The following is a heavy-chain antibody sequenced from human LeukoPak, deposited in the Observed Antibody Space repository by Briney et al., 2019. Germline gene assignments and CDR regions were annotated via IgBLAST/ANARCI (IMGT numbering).Heavy chain of an antibody. CDR3: ARDGGYGDYALLDY. V-gene: IGHV3-30-3*01. D-gene: IGHD4-17*01. J-gene: IGHJ4*02. CDR2: ISYDGSNK. Sequence: GRSLRLSCAASGFTFSNYAMHWVRQAPGKGLEWVAVISYDGSNKYYADSVKGRFTISRDNSKNTLYLQMNSLRAEDTAVFYCARDGGYGDYALLDYWGQGTLVTVSS. CDR1: GFTFSNYA.